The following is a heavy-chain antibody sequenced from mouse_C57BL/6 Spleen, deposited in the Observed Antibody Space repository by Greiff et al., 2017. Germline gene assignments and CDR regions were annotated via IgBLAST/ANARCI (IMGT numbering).Heavy chain of an antibody. CDR2: FYPGSGSI. CDR1: GYTFTEYT. CDR3: ARHEDPFYYDYDSWFAY. Sequence: VKLVESGAALVKPGASVKLSCKASGYTFTEYTIHWVKQRSGQGLEWLGWFYPGSGSIKYNEQFKDKATLTADKSSSTVYMELSRLTSEDSAVYFCARHEDPFYYDYDSWFAYWGQGTLVTVSA. D-gene: IGHD2-4*01. J-gene: IGHJ3*01. V-gene: IGHV1-62-2*01.